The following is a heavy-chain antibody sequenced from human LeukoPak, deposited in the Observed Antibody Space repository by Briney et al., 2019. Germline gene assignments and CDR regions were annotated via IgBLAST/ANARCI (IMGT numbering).Heavy chain of an antibody. J-gene: IGHJ6*03. CDR1: GGSFSDYY. D-gene: IGHD6-19*01. CDR2: INHSGST. CDR3: ARRPVAGSLYYMDV. V-gene: IGHV4-34*01. Sequence: SETLSLTCAVSGGSFSDYYWSWIRQSPIKGLEWAGEINHSGSTHYNPSLKSRVTISVDTSKNQFSLKLSSVTAADTAVYYCARRPVAGSLYYMDVWGKGTTVTISS.